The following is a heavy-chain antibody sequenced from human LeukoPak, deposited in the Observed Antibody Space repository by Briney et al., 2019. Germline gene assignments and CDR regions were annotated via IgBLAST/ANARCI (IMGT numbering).Heavy chain of an antibody. D-gene: IGHD6-13*01. CDR1: GGSVSSGTFD. Sequence: SETLSLTCTVSGGSVSSGTFDWSWIRQPPGKGLEWIGEINHSGSTNYNPSLKSRVTISVDTSKNQFSLKLSSVTAADTAVYYCVNLSSSWYIAYWGQGTLVTVSS. J-gene: IGHJ4*02. V-gene: IGHV4-61*01. CDR2: INHSGST. CDR3: VNLSSSWYIAY.